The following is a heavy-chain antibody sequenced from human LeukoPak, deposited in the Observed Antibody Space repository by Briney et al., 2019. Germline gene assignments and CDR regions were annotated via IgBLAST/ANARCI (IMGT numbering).Heavy chain of an antibody. CDR3: AREPRSANYYDSSGYYSDY. CDR2: IIPIFGTA. D-gene: IGHD3-22*01. J-gene: IGHJ4*02. CDR1: GGTFSSYA. V-gene: IGHV1-69*13. Sequence: SVKVSCKASGGTFSSYAISWVRQAPGQGLEWMGGIIPIFGTANYAQKFQGRVTITADESTSTAYMELRSLRSEDTAVYYCAREPRSANYYDSSGYYSDYWGQGTLVTVSS.